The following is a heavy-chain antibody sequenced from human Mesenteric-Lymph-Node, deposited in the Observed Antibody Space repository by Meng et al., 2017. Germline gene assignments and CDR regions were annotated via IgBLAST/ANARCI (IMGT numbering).Heavy chain of an antibody. D-gene: IGHD1-14*01. CDR3: ARGYNDY. CDR2: INHSGST. CDR1: GGSFSGYY. J-gene: IGHJ4*02. Sequence: GSLRLSCAVYGGSFSGYYWSWIRQPPGKGLEWIGEINHSGSTNYNPSLKSRVTISVDTSKNQFSLKLSSVTAADTAVYYCARGYNDYWGQGTLVTVSS. V-gene: IGHV4-34*01.